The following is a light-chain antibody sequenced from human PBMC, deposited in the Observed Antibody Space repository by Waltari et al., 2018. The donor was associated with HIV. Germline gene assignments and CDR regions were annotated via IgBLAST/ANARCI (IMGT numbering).Light chain of an antibody. Sequence: DIQMTQSPTSLSASVADTLTINCRASQHIGINVNWYQYKIGRAPRLLIAATSHLQSGVPSRFSGSGFGTRYSLTIGELQADDFAQYFCQQDYSLPYTFGQGTRVEV. V-gene: IGKV1D-12*01. CDR1: QHIGIN. J-gene: IGKJ1*01. CDR3: QQDYSLPYT. CDR2: ATS.